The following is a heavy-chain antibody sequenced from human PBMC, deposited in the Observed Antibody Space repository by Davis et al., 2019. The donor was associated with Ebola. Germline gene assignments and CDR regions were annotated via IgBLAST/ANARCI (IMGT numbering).Heavy chain of an antibody. V-gene: IGHV1-69*04. CDR3: TRGKWFDP. Sequence: SVKVSCKASGYTFTSYGISWVRQAPGQGLEWMGRVIPILGTADYAQRFQGRVTITADTSTHTAYMELSRLRSDDTAMYYCTRGKWFDPWGQGTLVSVTS. CDR1: GYTFTSYG. CDR2: VIPILGTA. J-gene: IGHJ5*02.